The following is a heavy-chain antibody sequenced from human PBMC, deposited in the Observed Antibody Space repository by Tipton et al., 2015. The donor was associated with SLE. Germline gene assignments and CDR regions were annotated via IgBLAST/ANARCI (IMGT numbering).Heavy chain of an antibody. CDR3: ARGFHYDFWSYYSNEKGPRTYYFDS. D-gene: IGHD3-3*01. CDR1: GGSINTFDMY. CDR2: IYYTGKT. V-gene: IGHV4-39*07. J-gene: IGHJ4*02. Sequence: TLSLTCSVSGGSINTFDMYWAWIRQPPGQGPEWIGSIYYTGKTSYNPSLKNRVTISVDTSRSQFSLKVTTVTAADTAVYHCARGFHYDFWSYYSNEKGPRTYYFDSWGQGTLVSVSS.